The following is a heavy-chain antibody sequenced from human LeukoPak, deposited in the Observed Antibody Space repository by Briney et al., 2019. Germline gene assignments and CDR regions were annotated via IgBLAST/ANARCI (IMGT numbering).Heavy chain of an antibody. D-gene: IGHD7-27*01. Sequence: GGSLRLSCAASGFTFSSYSMNWVRQAPGKGLEWVSYISSGSSTIHYVDSVKGRLTISRDNAKNSLYLQMNSLKVEDTAIYFCARDWAFDYWGQGTLVTVSS. CDR2: ISSGSSTI. CDR1: GFTFSSYS. J-gene: IGHJ4*02. CDR3: ARDWAFDY. V-gene: IGHV3-48*01.